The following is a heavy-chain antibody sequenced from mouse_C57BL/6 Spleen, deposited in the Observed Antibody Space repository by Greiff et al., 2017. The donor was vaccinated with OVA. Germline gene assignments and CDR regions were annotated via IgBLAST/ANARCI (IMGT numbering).Heavy chain of an antibody. CDR3: AREDSSGYWFAY. Sequence: QVQLQQSGAELARPGASVKLSCKASGYTFTSYGISWVKQRTGQGLEWIGEIYPRSGNTYYNEKFKGKATLTADKSSSTAYMELRSLTSEDSAVYFCAREDSSGYWFAYWGQGTLVTVSA. D-gene: IGHD3-2*02. J-gene: IGHJ3*01. CDR1: GYTFTSYG. CDR2: IYPRSGNT. V-gene: IGHV1-81*01.